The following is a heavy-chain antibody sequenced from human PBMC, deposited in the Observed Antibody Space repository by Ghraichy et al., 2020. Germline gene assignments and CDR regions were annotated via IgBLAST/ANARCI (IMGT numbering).Heavy chain of an antibody. CDR2: ISSSSYI. D-gene: IGHD3-9*01. Sequence: GESLNISCAASGFTFSSYSMNWVRQAPGKGLEWVSSISSSSYIYYADSVKGRFTISRDNAKNSLYLQMNSLRAEDTAVYYCARDLRYDILTDGAFDIWGQGTMVTVSS. V-gene: IGHV3-21*01. CDR1: GFTFSSYS. J-gene: IGHJ3*02. CDR3: ARDLRYDILTDGAFDI.